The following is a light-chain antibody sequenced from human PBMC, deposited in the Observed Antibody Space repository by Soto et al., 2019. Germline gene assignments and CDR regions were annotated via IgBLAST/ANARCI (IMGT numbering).Light chain of an antibody. CDR3: TSYTRNSILV. Sequence: QSALTQPASVSGSPGQSITISCTGTSSDVGGYKYVSWYQQHPGKAPKLMIYEVSNRPSGVSNRFSGSKSGNTASLTISGLQSEDEADYYCTSYTRNSILVFGVGTKLNVL. CDR1: SSDVGGYKY. CDR2: EVS. J-gene: IGLJ2*01. V-gene: IGLV2-14*01.